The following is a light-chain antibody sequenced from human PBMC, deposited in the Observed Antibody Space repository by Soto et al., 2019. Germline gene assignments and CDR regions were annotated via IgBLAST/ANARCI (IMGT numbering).Light chain of an antibody. J-gene: IGKJ3*01. CDR1: QSVTSSY. CDR3: QQYGSSPLT. CDR2: GAS. V-gene: IGKV3-20*01. Sequence: EIVLTQSPGTLSLSPGERATLSCRASQSVTSSYLAWYRQKPGQAPRLLIYGASSRATGIPDRFSGSGSGTDFTITISRLEPDDFAVYYCQQYGSSPLTFGPGTKVDSK.